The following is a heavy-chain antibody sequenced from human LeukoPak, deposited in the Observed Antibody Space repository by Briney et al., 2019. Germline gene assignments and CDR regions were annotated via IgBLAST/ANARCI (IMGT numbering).Heavy chain of an antibody. CDR1: GDSVSSNSAT. J-gene: IGHJ4*02. D-gene: IGHD6-13*01. V-gene: IGHV6-1*01. Sequence: SQTLSLTCAISGDSVSSNSATWTWIRQSPSRGLEWLGRTYYRSKWYNDYAVSVKSRITINPDTSKNQFSLKLNFVTPEDTAVYYCASGHDVYSSSFDYWGQGALVTVSS. CDR2: TYYRSKWYN. CDR3: ASGHDVYSSSFDY.